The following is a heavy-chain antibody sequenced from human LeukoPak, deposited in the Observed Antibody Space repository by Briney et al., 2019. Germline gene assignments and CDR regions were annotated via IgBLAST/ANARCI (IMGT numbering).Heavy chain of an antibody. CDR1: GYTFTGYY. V-gene: IGHV1-46*01. Sequence: ASVKVSCKASGYTFTGYYMHWVRQAPGEGLEWMGIINPSGGSTSYAQKFQGRVTMTRDMSTSTAYMELSSLRSEDTAVYYCARCHGYYYYMDVWGKGTTVTVSS. CDR2: INPSGGST. CDR3: ARCHGYYYYMDV. J-gene: IGHJ6*03.